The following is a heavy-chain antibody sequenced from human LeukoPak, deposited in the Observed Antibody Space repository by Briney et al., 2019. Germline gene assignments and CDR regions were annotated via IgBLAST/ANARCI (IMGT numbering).Heavy chain of an antibody. Sequence: SETLSLTCTVSGGSISSSSYYWGWIRQPPGKGLEWIGSIHYSGSTYYNPSLKSRVTISVDTSKNQFSLKLSSVTAADTAVYYCARHHGSERFDYWGQGTLVTVSS. CDR2: IHYSGST. J-gene: IGHJ4*02. CDR3: ARHHGSERFDY. D-gene: IGHD3-10*01. CDR1: GGSISSSSYY. V-gene: IGHV4-39*01.